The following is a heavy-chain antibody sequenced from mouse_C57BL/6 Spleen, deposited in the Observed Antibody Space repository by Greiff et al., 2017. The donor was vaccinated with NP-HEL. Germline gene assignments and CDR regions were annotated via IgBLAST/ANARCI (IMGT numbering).Heavy chain of an antibody. V-gene: IGHV1-26*01. Sequence: EVQLQQSGPELVKPGASVKISCKASGYTFTDYYMNWVKQSHGKSLEWIGDINPNNGGTSYNQKFKGKATLTVDKSSSTAYMELRSLTSEDSAVYYCASWYGSSYWYFDVWGTGTTVTVSS. CDR1: GYTFTDYY. J-gene: IGHJ1*03. CDR2: INPNNGGT. CDR3: ASWYGSSYWYFDV. D-gene: IGHD1-1*01.